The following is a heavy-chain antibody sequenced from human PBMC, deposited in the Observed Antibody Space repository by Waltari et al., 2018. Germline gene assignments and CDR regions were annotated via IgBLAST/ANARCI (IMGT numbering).Heavy chain of an antibody. CDR3: AAGTGKTDLDY. CDR1: GFTFSNAW. J-gene: IGHJ4*02. Sequence: EVHLVESGGGLVKPGGCLRLSCAASGFTFSNAWMNWVRKAPGKGLEGVGRMKSRGDGETTDYAASVKGRFTISRDDSQNTVSIQMNSLRTEDSAVYFCAAGTGKTDLDYWGQGSLVTVSS. V-gene: IGHV3-15*01. CDR2: MKSRGDGETT.